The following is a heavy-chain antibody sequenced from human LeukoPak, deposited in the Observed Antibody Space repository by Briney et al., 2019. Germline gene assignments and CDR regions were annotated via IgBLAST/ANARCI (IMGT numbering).Heavy chain of an antibody. Sequence: ASVKVSCKASGGTFSSYAISWVRQAPGQGLEWMGGIIPIFGTANYAQKFQGRVTITADESTSTAYMELRSLRSDDTAVYYCARDNIAAAGLGYWGQGTLVTVSS. CDR2: IIPIFGTA. D-gene: IGHD6-13*01. J-gene: IGHJ4*02. CDR1: GGTFSSYA. V-gene: IGHV1-69*13. CDR3: ARDNIAAAGLGY.